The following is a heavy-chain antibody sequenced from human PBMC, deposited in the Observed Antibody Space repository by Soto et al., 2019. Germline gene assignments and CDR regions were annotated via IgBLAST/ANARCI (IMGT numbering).Heavy chain of an antibody. Sequence: KGLERVSSISRSSSYIYYADSVKGRFTISRDNAKNSLYLQMNSLRAEDTAVYYFAFFFQAEDGIRDTVPVSAFLLNRSSDL. CDR2: ISRSSSYI. V-gene: IGHV3-21*01. CDR3: AFFFQAEDGIRDTVPVSAFLLNRSSDL. D-gene: IGHD2-15*01. J-gene: IGHJ2*01.